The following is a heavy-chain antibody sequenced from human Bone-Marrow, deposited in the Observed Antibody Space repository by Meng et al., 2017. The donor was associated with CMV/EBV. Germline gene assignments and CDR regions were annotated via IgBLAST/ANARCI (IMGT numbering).Heavy chain of an antibody. CDR2: IYHSGST. V-gene: IGHV4-38-2*02. D-gene: IGHD6-13*01. CDR3: ASQAAATIAGFDY. Sequence: SDTLSLTCTVSGYSISSGYYWGWIRQPPGKGLEWIGSIYHSGSTNYNPSLKSRVTISVDTSKNQFSLKLSSVTAADTAVYYCASQAAATIAGFDYWGQGTLVTVSS. CDR1: GYSISSGYY. J-gene: IGHJ4*02.